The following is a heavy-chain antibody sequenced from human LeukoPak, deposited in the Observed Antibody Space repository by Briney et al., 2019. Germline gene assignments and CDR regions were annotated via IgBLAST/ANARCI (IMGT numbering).Heavy chain of an antibody. CDR3: ARGGSWYYFDY. D-gene: IGHD6-13*01. V-gene: IGHV1-69*13. J-gene: IGHJ4*02. CDR1: GGTFSTYA. Sequence: SVKVSCKASGGTFSTYAISWVRQAPGQELEWMEGIIPIFGTANYAQKFQGRVTITADESTSTAYMELSSLRSEDTAVYYCARGGSWYYFDYWGQGTLVTVSS. CDR2: IIPIFGTA.